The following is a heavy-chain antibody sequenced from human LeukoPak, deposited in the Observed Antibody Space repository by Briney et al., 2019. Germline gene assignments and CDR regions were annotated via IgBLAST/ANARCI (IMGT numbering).Heavy chain of an antibody. CDR3: ASRVTGTTSDVIWFDP. D-gene: IGHD1-7*01. V-gene: IGHV3-21*01. CDR2: ISSSSSYI. Sequence: PGGSLRLSCAASGLTFSSYSMNWVRQAPGKGLEWVSSISSSSSYIYYADSVKGRFTISRDNAKNSLYLQMNSLRAEDTAVYYCASRVTGTTSDVIWFDPWGQGTLVTVSS. CDR1: GLTFSSYS. J-gene: IGHJ5*02.